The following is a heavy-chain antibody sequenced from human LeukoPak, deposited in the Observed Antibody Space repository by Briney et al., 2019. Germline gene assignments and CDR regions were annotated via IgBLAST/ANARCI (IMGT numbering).Heavy chain of an antibody. J-gene: IGHJ3*02. CDR3: ARGRNTAMVKDAFDI. Sequence: PGGSLRLSCAASGFTFSTYSMIWVRQAPRKGLGWISYISSSGTTIYYADSVKGRFTISRDNAKNSLYLQMNSLRAEDTAVYYCARGRNTAMVKDAFDIWGQGTMVTVSS. CDR1: GFTFSTYS. CDR2: ISSSGTTI. D-gene: IGHD5-18*01. V-gene: IGHV3-48*04.